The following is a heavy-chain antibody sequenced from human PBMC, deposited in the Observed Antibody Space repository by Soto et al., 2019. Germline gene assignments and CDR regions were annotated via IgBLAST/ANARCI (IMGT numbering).Heavy chain of an antibody. Sequence: QVQLVQSGAEVRKPGATVNISCRASGFSFSDNRINWVRQAPGQSLEWMGWINPDNGNTRYSQTVQGRVNISRHSSANIAYVEVSDRTSGETAVYYYASYILSVGPRANDAFDVWGPGTMVTGSS. V-gene: IGHV1-3*01. CDR1: GFSFSDNR. CDR2: INPDNGNT. CDR3: ASYILSVGPRANDAFDV. D-gene: IGHD2-8*02. J-gene: IGHJ3*01.